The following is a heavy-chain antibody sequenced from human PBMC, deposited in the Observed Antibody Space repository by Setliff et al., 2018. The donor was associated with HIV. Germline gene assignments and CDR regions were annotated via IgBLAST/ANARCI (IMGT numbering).Heavy chain of an antibody. D-gene: IGHD3-3*01. CDR3: ARGGLGVVTSFDS. J-gene: IGHJ4*02. V-gene: IGHV4-59*01. CDR1: GGSISSYY. CDR2: IYYNGNT. Sequence: PSETLSLTCTVSGGSISSYYWSWIRQPPGKGLEWIGYIYYNGNTNYNPSLKSRVTISVDTSKNQLSLKLSSVTAADTAVYYCARGGLGVVTSFDSWGPGTLVTV.